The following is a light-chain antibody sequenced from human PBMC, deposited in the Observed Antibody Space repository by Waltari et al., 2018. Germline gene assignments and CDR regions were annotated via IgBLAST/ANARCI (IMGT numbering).Light chain of an antibody. V-gene: IGLV1-36*01. Sequence: QSVLTQPPSASEAARKSVTMSCSGSSSNIGTNSVSWYQQLPGTAPKLLIYYNDQRASGGSDRFSASKSGTSASLAISGLQTEDESDYYCAAWDDSLSGPVFGGGTRLTVL. CDR2: YND. J-gene: IGLJ2*01. CDR3: AAWDDSLSGPV. CDR1: SSNIGTNS.